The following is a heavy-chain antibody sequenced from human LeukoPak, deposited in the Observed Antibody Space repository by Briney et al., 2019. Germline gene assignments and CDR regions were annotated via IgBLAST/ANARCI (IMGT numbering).Heavy chain of an antibody. CDR3: ARDYSTRITGATCY. J-gene: IGHJ4*02. CDR1: GYTFTSYD. Sequence: ASVKVSCKASGYTFTSYDINWVRQATGQGLEWMGWMNPNSGNTGYAQKLQGRVTMTTDTSTSTAYMELRSLRSDDTAVYYCARDYSTRITGATCYWGQGTLVTVSS. V-gene: IGHV1-8*02. D-gene: IGHD1-20*01. CDR2: MNPNSGNT.